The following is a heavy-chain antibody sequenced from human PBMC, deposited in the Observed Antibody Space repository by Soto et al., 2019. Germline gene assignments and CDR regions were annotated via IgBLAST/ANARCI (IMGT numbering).Heavy chain of an antibody. CDR1: GYTFSGFY. V-gene: IGHV1-2*02. Sequence: ASVKVSCKASGYTFSGFYMHWVRQAPGQGLEWMGWINPNSGGTKSAEKFQGRVTMTRDTSISTAYMELSRLTSDDTAVYYCASAAVTGTAGLDFWGQGTQVAVSS. CDR2: INPNSGGT. CDR3: ASAAVTGTAGLDF. J-gene: IGHJ4*02. D-gene: IGHD6-19*01.